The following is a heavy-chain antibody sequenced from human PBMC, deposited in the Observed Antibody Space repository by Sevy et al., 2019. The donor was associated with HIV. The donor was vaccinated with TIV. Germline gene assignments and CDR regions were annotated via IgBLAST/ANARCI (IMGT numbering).Heavy chain of an antibody. CDR3: TRELWPGDY. V-gene: IGHV3-7*01. CDR1: GFTFTDSF. J-gene: IGHJ4*02. Sequence: GESLKISCAASGFTFTDSFMGWVRQAPGKGLEWVADIDQDGSQKNYVDSVKGGFTISRDNAKNSVYLQLNRLRVDDTAVYYCTRELWPGDYWGQGTLVTVSS. D-gene: IGHD2-21*01. CDR2: IDQDGSQK.